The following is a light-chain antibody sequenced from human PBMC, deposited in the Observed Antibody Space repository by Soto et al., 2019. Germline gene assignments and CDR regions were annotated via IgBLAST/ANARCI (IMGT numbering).Light chain of an antibody. CDR3: MQALQAPQLT. V-gene: IGKV2-28*01. CDR2: LGS. Sequence: DIVMTQSPLSLPVTPGEPAPISCRSSQSLLHSNGYTYLDWYLQKPGQSPQLLIYLGSSRAAGVPDRFSGSGSGTDFTLKISRVEAEDVGVYYCMQALQAPQLTFGGGTKVEIK. J-gene: IGKJ4*01. CDR1: QSLLHSNGYTY.